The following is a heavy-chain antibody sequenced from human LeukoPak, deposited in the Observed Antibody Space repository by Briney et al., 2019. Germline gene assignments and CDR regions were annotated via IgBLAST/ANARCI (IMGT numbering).Heavy chain of an antibody. Sequence: GRSLTLSCIPSGFSFSSYGMHWVRQAPSKGLEWVAVIWSHGNRKHHSDSVEGRFAISRDNSKNILYLQMNNLRAEDTALYYCARDSAADDNDFDVWGQGTMVTVSS. CDR2: IWSHGNRK. CDR3: ARDSAADDNDFDV. J-gene: IGHJ3*01. D-gene: IGHD6-25*01. CDR1: GFSFSSYG. V-gene: IGHV3-33*01.